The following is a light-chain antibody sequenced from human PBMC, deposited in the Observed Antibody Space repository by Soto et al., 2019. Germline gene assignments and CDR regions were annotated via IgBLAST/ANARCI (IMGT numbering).Light chain of an antibody. CDR1: QSVSTN. CDR2: GAS. J-gene: IGKJ3*01. Sequence: EIVMTQSPATLSVSPGDTAILSCRASQSVSTNLAWYQQKPGQAPRLLIYGASTRATDIPARFTGSGSGTEFTLTISRLQSEDFTVDYCQEYNDWPLFTFGPGTRVDFK. CDR3: QEYNDWPLFT. V-gene: IGKV3-15*01.